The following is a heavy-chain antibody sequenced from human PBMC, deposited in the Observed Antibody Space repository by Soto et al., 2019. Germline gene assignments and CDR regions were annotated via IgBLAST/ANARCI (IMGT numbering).Heavy chain of an antibody. J-gene: IGHJ4*02. CDR1: GFTFSSYS. V-gene: IGHV3-48*02. CDR3: ARYRDCSSTSCYSTGRYDY. CDR2: ISSSSSTI. D-gene: IGHD2-2*01. Sequence: GGSLRLSCAASGFTFSSYSMNWVRQAPGKGLEWVSYISSSSSTIYYADSVKGRFTISRDDAKNSLYLQMNSLRDEDTAVFYCARYRDCSSTSCYSTGRYDYWGQGTLVTVSS.